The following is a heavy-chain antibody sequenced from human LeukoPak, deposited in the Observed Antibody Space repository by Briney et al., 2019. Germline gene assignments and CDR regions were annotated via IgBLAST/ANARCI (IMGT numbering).Heavy chain of an antibody. CDR3: ATISAQTFDI. J-gene: IGHJ3*02. Sequence: PGGSLRLSCVGSGFTFRSHWVNWVRQSPGKGLEWVANIKPDGIDKYYVDSARGRFTVSGDNAKNSALLQMTSLRAEDTAIYYCATISAQTFDIWSQGTLVSVSS. V-gene: IGHV3-7*01. CDR1: GFTFRSHW. D-gene: IGHD5-24*01. CDR2: IKPDGIDK.